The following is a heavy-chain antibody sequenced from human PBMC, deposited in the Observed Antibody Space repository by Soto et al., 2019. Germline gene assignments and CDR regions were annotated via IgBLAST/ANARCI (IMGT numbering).Heavy chain of an antibody. J-gene: IGHJ4*02. Sequence: GSLRLSCAASGFTFDDYAMHWVRQAPGKGLEWVSLISWDGGSTYYADSVKGRFTISRDNSKNSLYLQMNSLRAEDTALYYCAKDNYYDSSGYPDYWGQGTLVTVSS. CDR2: ISWDGGST. D-gene: IGHD3-22*01. CDR1: GFTFDDYA. CDR3: AKDNYYDSSGYPDY. V-gene: IGHV3-43D*03.